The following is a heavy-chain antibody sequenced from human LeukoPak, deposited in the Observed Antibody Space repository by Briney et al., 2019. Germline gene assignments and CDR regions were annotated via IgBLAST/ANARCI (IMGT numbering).Heavy chain of an antibody. CDR2: ISGNGDST. CDR1: GFSVTNNY. V-gene: IGHV3-23*01. Sequence: GGSLRLSCAVSGFSVTNNYMSWVRQAPGKGLEWVSAISGNGDSTYYADSVKGRFTISRDNSKNTLFLQMSSLRAEDTAVYYCAKGDYGGDFRYFDYWGQGTLVTVSS. D-gene: IGHD4-23*01. J-gene: IGHJ4*02. CDR3: AKGDYGGDFRYFDY.